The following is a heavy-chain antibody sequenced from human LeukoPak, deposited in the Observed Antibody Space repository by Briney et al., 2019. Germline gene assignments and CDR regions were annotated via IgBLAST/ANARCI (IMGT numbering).Heavy chain of an antibody. Sequence: SEALSLTCTVSGGSISSYYWSWIRQPPGKGLEWIGYIYYSGSTNYNPSLKSRVTISVDTSKNQFSLKLSSVTAADTAVYYCARLKWLRINWFDPWGQGTLVTVSS. J-gene: IGHJ5*02. CDR1: GGSISSYY. V-gene: IGHV4-59*08. CDR3: ARLKWLRINWFDP. D-gene: IGHD5-12*01. CDR2: IYYSGST.